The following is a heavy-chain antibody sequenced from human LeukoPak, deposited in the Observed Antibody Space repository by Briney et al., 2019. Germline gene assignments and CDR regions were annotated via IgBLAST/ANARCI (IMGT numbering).Heavy chain of an antibody. V-gene: IGHV3-33*01. Sequence: PGGSLRLSCAASGFTFSSYGMHWVRQAPGKGLEWVAVIWYDGSNKYYADSVKGRFTISRDNSKNTLYLQMNSLRAEDTAVYYCARDSLDARQERYYYYGMDVWGQGTTVTVSS. CDR1: GFTFSSYG. J-gene: IGHJ6*02. CDR3: ARDSLDARQERYYYYGMDV. D-gene: IGHD3-3*01. CDR2: IWYDGSNK.